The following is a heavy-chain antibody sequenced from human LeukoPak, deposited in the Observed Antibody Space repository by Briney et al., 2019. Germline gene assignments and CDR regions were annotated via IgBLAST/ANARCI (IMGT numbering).Heavy chain of an antibody. J-gene: IGHJ1*01. Sequence: SETLSLTCTVSGASISSYYWSWIRQPPGKGLEWIGYIYYSGSTNYNPSLKSRITISVDTSKNQFSLRLSSVTAADTAVYFCAMGFWYEEYFQHWGQGSLVIVSS. CDR1: GASISSYY. V-gene: IGHV4-59*01. CDR2: IYYSGST. CDR3: AMGFWYEEYFQH. D-gene: IGHD6-13*01.